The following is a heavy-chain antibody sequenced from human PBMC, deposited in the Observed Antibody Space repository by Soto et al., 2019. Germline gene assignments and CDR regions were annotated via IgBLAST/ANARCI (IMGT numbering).Heavy chain of an antibody. CDR3: ARGRFTSGSYHPDAFDI. D-gene: IGHD1-26*01. CDR1: GGTFSSYA. Sequence: QVQLVQSGAEVKKPGSSVKVSCKASGGTFSSYAISWVRQAPGQGLEWMGGIIPIFGTANYAQKFQGRVTITADESTSTAYMELSSLRSEDTAVYYCARGRFTSGSYHPDAFDIWGQGTMVTVSS. J-gene: IGHJ3*02. V-gene: IGHV1-69*01. CDR2: IIPIFGTA.